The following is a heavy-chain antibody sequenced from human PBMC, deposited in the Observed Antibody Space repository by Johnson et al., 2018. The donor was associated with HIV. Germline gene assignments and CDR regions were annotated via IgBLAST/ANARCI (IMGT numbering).Heavy chain of an antibody. CDR1: GFTFDDYG. V-gene: IGHV3-20*04. Sequence: VQLVESGGGLVQPGRSLRLSCAASGFTFDDYGMSWVRQAPGKGLEWVSGINWNGGSTGYGDSVKGRFTISRDNAKNSLYLHMNSLRVEDTALYYCARAGYGGNTDAFDIWGQGTMVTVSS. J-gene: IGHJ3*02. CDR3: ARAGYGGNTDAFDI. D-gene: IGHD4-23*01. CDR2: INWNGGST.